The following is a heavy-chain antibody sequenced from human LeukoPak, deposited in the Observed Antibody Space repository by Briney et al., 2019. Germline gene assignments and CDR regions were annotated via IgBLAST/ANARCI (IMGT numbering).Heavy chain of an antibody. CDR3: ARMISGGSYDAFDI. CDR2: ISSGGSTI. J-gene: IGHJ3*02. D-gene: IGHD6-19*01. V-gene: IGHV3-48*03. CDR1: GFTFSSYE. Sequence: GGSLRLSCAASGFTFSSYEMNWVRQAPGKGLEWVSYISSGGSTIFYADSVKGRFTISRDNAKNSLYLQMNSLRAEDTAVYSCARMISGGSYDAFDIWGQGTMVTVSS.